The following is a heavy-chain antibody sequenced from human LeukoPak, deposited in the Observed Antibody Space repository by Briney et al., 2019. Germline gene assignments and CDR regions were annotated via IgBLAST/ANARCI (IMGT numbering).Heavy chain of an antibody. CDR2: MFSGGTT. D-gene: IGHD2-21*02. Sequence: SGGSLRLSCAASGFTYSSSAMNWVRQAPGTGLEWVSVMFSGGTTYYADSVKGRFTISRDTSKNTLYLQMNSLRAEDTAVYYCMVTRGAVAFDIWGQGTMVTVSS. V-gene: IGHV3-66*01. CDR3: MVTRGAVAFDI. J-gene: IGHJ3*02. CDR1: GFTYSSSA.